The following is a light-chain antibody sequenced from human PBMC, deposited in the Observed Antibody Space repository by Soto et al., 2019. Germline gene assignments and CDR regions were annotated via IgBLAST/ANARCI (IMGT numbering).Light chain of an antibody. CDR1: QGIGRY. CDR2: AAS. Sequence: DIQMTQSPSSLSASVGDRVTITCRASQGIGRYLNWYQQKPGKAPKLLIYAASSLQSGVPSRFGGSGSATDFTLTISSLQPEDFATYYCQQSYIIPPTFGQGTRLEIK. J-gene: IGKJ5*01. CDR3: QQSYIIPPT. V-gene: IGKV1-39*01.